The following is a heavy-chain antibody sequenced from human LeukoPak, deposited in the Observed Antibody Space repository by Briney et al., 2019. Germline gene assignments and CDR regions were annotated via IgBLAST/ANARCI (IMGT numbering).Heavy chain of an antibody. V-gene: IGHV3-48*03. CDR2: ISRSGTII. J-gene: IGHJ4*02. Sequence: GGSLRLSCAASGFTFSGYEMNWVRQAPGKGLEWVSYISRSGTIISYADSVRGRLTISRDYAKNSLYLQMNSLRAEDTAVYYCARDKQLSFDYWGQGTLVTVSS. CDR3: ARDKQLSFDY. CDR1: GFTFSGYE. D-gene: IGHD6-13*01.